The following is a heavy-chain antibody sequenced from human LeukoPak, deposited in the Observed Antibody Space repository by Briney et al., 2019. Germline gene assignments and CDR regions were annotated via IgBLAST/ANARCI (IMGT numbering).Heavy chain of an antibody. CDR2: TYYRSKWYN. CDR3: ASSMNSYGSSWYYFDY. CDR1: GDSVSSNSAA. J-gene: IGHJ4*02. D-gene: IGHD6-13*01. V-gene: IGHV6-1*01. Sequence: SQTLSLTCAISGDSVSSNSAAWNWIRQSPSRGLEWLGRTYYRSKWYNDYAVSVKSRITINPDTSKNQFSLQLNSVTPEDTAVYYCASSMNSYGSSWYYFDYWGQGTLVTVSS.